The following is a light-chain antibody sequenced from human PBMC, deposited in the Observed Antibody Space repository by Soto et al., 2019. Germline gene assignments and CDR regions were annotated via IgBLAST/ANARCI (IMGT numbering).Light chain of an antibody. Sequence: DIMLTQSPDTLSLSPGEGATLSCRASQSVSSNYVAWYQQKPGRAPRLLIYDASTRATGIPDRFSGSGSGTDFTLPISRLEPEDFAVFYCQQYDDSIPVGQGTRLEIE. CDR1: QSVSSNY. V-gene: IGKV3-20*01. J-gene: IGKJ5*01. CDR2: DAS. CDR3: QQYDDSIP.